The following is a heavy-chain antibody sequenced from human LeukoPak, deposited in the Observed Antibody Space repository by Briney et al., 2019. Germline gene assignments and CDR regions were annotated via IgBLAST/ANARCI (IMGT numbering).Heavy chain of an antibody. J-gene: IGHJ4*02. V-gene: IGHV4-34*11. CDR3: ARGANRLDS. D-gene: IGHD1-14*01. CDR1: GGSFSGFY. CDR2: IYYTGST. Sequence: SETLSLTCAVYGGSFSGFYWSWIRQPPGKGLEWIGFIYYTGSTNYNPSLKSRVTMSVDTSKSQFSLKLTSVTAADTALYYCARGANRLDSWGRGTLVTVSS.